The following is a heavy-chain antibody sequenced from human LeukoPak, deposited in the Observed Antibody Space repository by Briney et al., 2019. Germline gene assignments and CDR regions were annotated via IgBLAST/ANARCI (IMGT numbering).Heavy chain of an antibody. V-gene: IGHV4-59*08. CDR1: GGSISSYY. Sequence: SETLSLTCTVSGGSISSYYWSWIRQHPGKGLQWMGYVYYRGSSNYNPSLKSRVTISVDTSKNQFSLKLSSVPAADTAVYYCARQVPGYDYVWGSYRYFDYWGQGTLVTVSS. CDR2: VYYRGSS. CDR3: ARQVPGYDYVWGSYRYFDY. J-gene: IGHJ4*02. D-gene: IGHD3-16*02.